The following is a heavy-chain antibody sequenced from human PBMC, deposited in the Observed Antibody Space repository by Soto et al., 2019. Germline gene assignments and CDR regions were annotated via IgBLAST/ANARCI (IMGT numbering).Heavy chain of an antibody. J-gene: IGHJ3*02. Sequence: DVQLVESGGGLIQPGGSLRLSCPAFGLTVSGKTYMAWVRQAPGKGLEWVSGVYDTDGTYYADSVKGRFTSSRDSSKTIVYLKMNSLRADDTAVYYCASWRLQEHAYDIWGLGTTVTVSS. V-gene: IGHV3-53*01. CDR3: ASWRLQEHAYDI. CDR1: GLTVSGKTY. CDR2: VYDTDGT. D-gene: IGHD4-4*01.